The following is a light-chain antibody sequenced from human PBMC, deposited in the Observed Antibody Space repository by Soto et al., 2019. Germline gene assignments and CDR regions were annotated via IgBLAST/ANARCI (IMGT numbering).Light chain of an antibody. CDR3: QQYGNSPFT. CDR2: GAS. V-gene: IGKV3-20*01. J-gene: IGKJ3*01. CDR1: QSVSSSY. Sequence: EIVLTQSPGTLSLSPGVRATLSCRASQSVSSSYLAWYQQKPGQAPRLLIYGASTRATGSPDRFSGGGSGTDFTLTISRLEPEDFAVYYCQQYGNSPFTFGPGTKVDIK.